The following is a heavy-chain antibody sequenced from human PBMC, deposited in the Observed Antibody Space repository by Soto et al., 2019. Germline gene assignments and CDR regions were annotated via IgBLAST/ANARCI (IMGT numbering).Heavy chain of an antibody. CDR1: GFSLSTSGVG. Sequence: SGPTLVNPTQTLTLTCTSSGFSLSTSGVGVDWIRQPPGKALEWLALIFWDDDKRYSPSLKSRLTITKDTSENQVVLTMTNMDPVDTGTYYCAHSKAYGASGYWGQGTLVTVSS. D-gene: IGHD4-17*01. J-gene: IGHJ4*02. CDR3: AHSKAYGASGY. V-gene: IGHV2-5*02. CDR2: IFWDDDK.